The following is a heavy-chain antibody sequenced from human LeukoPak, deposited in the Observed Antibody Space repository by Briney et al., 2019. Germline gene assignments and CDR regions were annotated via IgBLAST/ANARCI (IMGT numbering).Heavy chain of an antibody. J-gene: IGHJ4*02. CDR2: IDSDGRYT. V-gene: IGHV3-74*01. CDR3: ARAVGNHFDY. CDR1: GFTFSSYW. D-gene: IGHD4-23*01. Sequence: GGSLRLSCAASGFTFSSYWMHWVRQAPGRGLVWVSRIDSDGRYTSYADSVKGRFTTSRDNAKNTLYLQMNSLRAEDTAVYYCARAVGNHFDYWGQGTLVTVSS.